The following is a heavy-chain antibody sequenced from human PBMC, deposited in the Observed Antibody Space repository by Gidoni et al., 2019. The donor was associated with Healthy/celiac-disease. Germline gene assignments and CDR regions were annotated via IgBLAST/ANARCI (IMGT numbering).Heavy chain of an antibody. CDR1: GGTFSSYA. J-gene: IGHJ4*02. CDR2: IIPILGIA. D-gene: IGHD3-22*01. V-gene: IGHV1-69*04. CDR3: ASLTDNVNYYDSSTLGF. Sequence: QVQLVQSGAEVKKPGSSVKVSCKASGGTFSSYAISWVRQAPGQGLEWMGRIIPILGIANYAQKFQGRVTITADKSTSTAYMELSSLRSEDTAVYYCASLTDNVNYYDSSTLGFWGQGTLVTVSS.